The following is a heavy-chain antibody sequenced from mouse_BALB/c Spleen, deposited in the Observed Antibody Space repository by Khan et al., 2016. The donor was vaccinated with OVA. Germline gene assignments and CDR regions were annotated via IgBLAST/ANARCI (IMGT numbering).Heavy chain of an antibody. J-gene: IGHJ3*01. V-gene: IGHV14-1*02. Sequence: VQLQQSGAELVRPGALVKLSCKASGFNIKDSYMHWVKQRPEQGLEWIGWIDPENGETVYDPRFQGKASITSDTSSNTAYLQFSSLTSEDTAVYSCARSGYFAWFTYWGQGTLVTVSA. CDR1: GFNIKDSY. CDR2: IDPENGET. CDR3: ARSGYFAWFTY.